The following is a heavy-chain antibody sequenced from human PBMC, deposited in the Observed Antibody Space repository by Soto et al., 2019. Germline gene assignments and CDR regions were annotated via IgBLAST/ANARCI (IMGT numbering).Heavy chain of an antibody. D-gene: IGHD3-22*01. J-gene: IGHJ4*02. CDR3: LPRSMLVAN. CDR2: ISYDGSNK. Sequence: QVQLVESGGGVVQPGRSLRLSCAASGFTFSSYGMHWVRQAPGKGLEWVAVISYDGSNKYYADSVKGRFTISRDNSKNTLYMQMNSLRAEDTAVYYCLPRSMLVANWGQGTLVTVSS. CDR1: GFTFSSYG. V-gene: IGHV3-30*03.